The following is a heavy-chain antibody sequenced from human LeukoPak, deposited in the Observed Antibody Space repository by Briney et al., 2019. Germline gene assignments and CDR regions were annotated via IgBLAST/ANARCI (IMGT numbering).Heavy chain of an antibody. CDR1: GGSFSGYY. CDR2: INHSGST. D-gene: IGHD4-23*01. CDR3: ARGPVAPVSANNDY. J-gene: IGHJ4*02. Sequence: SETLSLTCAVYGGSFSGYYWSWIRQPPGKGLEWIGEINHSGSTNYNPSLKSRATISVDTSKNQFSLKLSSVTAADTAVYYCARGPVAPVSANNDYWGQGTLVTVSS. V-gene: IGHV4-34*01.